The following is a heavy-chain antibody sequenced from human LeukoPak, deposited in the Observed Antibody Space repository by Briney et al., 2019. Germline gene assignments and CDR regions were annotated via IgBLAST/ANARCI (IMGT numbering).Heavy chain of an antibody. V-gene: IGHV1-18*01. CDR3: ARDHCGGDCYGGVFDY. Sequence: ASAKVSCKASGYTFTSYGISWVRQAPGQGLEWMGWISAYNGNTNYAQKLQGRVTMTTDTSTSTAYMELRSLRSDDTAVYYCARDHCGGDCYGGVFDYWGQGTLVTVSS. D-gene: IGHD2-21*02. CDR2: ISAYNGNT. CDR1: GYTFTSYG. J-gene: IGHJ4*02.